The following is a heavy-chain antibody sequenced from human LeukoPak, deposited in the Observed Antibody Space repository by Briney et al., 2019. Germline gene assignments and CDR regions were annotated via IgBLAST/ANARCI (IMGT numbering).Heavy chain of an antibody. Sequence: SETLSLTCTVSGGSISSGSDYWSWIRQPAGKGLEWIGRIYTSGSTNYNPSLKSRVTISVDTSKNQFSLKLSSVTAADTAVYYCARDLVIWAFDIWGQGTMVTVSS. J-gene: IGHJ3*02. CDR1: GGSISSGSDY. CDR3: ARDLVIWAFDI. CDR2: IYTSGST. D-gene: IGHD1-26*01. V-gene: IGHV4-61*02.